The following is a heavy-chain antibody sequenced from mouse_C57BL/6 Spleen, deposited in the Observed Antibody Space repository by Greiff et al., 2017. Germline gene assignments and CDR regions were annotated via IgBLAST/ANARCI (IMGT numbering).Heavy chain of an antibody. D-gene: IGHD3-1*01. CDR2: INPNNGGT. CDR3: AKDRAPYAMDY. V-gene: IGHV1-26*01. J-gene: IGHJ4*01. CDR1: GYTFTDYY. Sequence: VQLQQSGPELVKPGASVKISCKASGYTFTDYYMNWVKQSHGKSLEWIGDINPNNGGTSYNQKFKGKDTLTVDKSSSTAYMELRSLTSEDSAVYYCAKDRAPYAMDYWGQGTSVTVSS.